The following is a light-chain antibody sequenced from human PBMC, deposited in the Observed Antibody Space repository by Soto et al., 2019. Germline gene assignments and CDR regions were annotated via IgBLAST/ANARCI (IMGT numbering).Light chain of an antibody. CDR2: GAS. CDR3: QQYKHWPPIT. Sequence: IVVTQSAGTLSLSPCEGATLSCRASQSLRSSLAWYQQKPGQAPRLRLYGASTRATGIPARFSGSGSGTEFTLTLSSPQSEDFAVYYGQQYKHWPPITFGQGTRLEI. CDR1: QSLRSS. V-gene: IGKV3-15*01. J-gene: IGKJ5*01.